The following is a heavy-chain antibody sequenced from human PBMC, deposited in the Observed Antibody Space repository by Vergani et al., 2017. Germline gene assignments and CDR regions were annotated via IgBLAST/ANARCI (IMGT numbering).Heavy chain of an antibody. J-gene: IGHJ4*02. CDR2: INPSGGHT. D-gene: IGHD3-9*01. CDR3: ARGYYGILTGYRY. V-gene: IGHV1-46*03. Sequence: VQVVQSGAEVKKSGASVKVSCKTSGYTFSNYYMHWVRQAPGQGLEWMGIINPSGGHTNYAQKFQGRVTMTRDTSTSTVYMERSSLRSEDTAIYYCARGYYGILTGYRYWGQGTLVTVSA. CDR1: GYTFSNYY.